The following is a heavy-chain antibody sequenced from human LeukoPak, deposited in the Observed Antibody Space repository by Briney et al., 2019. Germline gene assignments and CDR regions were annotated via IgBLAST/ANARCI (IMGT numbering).Heavy chain of an antibody. CDR1: GGSISSSSYY. Sequence: SETLSLTCTVSGGSISSSSYYWGWIRQPPGKGLEWIGSIYYSGSTYYNPSLKSRVTISVDTSKNQFSQKLSSVTAADTAVYYCASAHSRYCSSTSCYRTHAFDIWGQGTMVTVSS. V-gene: IGHV4-39*01. CDR3: ASAHSRYCSSTSCYRTHAFDI. CDR2: IYYSGST. D-gene: IGHD2-2*01. J-gene: IGHJ3*02.